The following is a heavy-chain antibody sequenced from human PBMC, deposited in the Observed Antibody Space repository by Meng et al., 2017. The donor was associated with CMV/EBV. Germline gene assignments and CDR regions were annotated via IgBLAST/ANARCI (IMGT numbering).Heavy chain of an antibody. CDR3: ARVGLARGVDS. Sequence: SVKVSCKASGYTFTSYTISWVRQAPGQGLEWMGRIIPILGIANYAQKFQGRVTITADKSTSTAYMELSSLRSEDTAVYYCARVGLARGVDSWGQGTLVTVSS. CDR2: IIPILGIA. CDR1: GYTFTSYT. J-gene: IGHJ4*02. D-gene: IGHD3-10*01. V-gene: IGHV1-69*02.